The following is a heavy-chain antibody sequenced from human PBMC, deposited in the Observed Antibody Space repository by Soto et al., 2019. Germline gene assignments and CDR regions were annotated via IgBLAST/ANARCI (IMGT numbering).Heavy chain of an antibody. D-gene: IGHD4-17*01. J-gene: IGHJ6*02. CDR3: ARRTVTTIYYYGMDV. CDR1: GGSTSRYY. Sequence: ETLSPTSTVSGGSTSRYYWTWIRQLPGQGPEWIGYIYDSGSTSYNPSIKTRVPISEPTSQNQCSLRLDSVTAADTAVYYCARRTVTTIYYYGMDVWGQGTTVTVSS. V-gene: IGHV4-59*01. CDR2: IYDSGST.